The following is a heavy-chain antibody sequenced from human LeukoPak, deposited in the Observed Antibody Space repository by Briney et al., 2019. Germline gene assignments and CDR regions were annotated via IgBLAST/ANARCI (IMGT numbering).Heavy chain of an antibody. V-gene: IGHV4-61*02. J-gene: IGHJ4*02. Sequence: SETLSLTCAVPGGSISSGSYYWSWIRQPAGKGLEWIGRIYTSGSTNYNPSLKSRVTISVDTSKNQFSLKLSSVTAADTAVYYCARDGAYDFWSGYRDWGQGTLVTVSS. CDR3: ARDGAYDFWSGYRD. CDR2: IYTSGST. CDR1: GGSISSGSYY. D-gene: IGHD3-3*01.